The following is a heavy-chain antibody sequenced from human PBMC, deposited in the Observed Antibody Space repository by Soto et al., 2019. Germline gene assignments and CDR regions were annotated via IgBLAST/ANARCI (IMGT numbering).Heavy chain of an antibody. D-gene: IGHD6-13*01. CDR1: GFTFRSFG. Sequence: QVQLVESGGGVIQPGTSLSLSCGSSGFTFRSFGMYWVRQAPGKGLEWVAVVSYDGNHKYYADSVKGRFTVSRDNAKNMRYLQMNGLRVADTAVYYCAKDVGQQLVLNYGMDVWGQGTTVTVSS. CDR2: VSYDGNHK. J-gene: IGHJ6*02. CDR3: AKDVGQQLVLNYGMDV. V-gene: IGHV3-30*18.